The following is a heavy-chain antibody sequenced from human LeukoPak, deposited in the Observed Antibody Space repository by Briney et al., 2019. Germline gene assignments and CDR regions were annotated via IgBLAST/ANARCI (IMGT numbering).Heavy chain of an antibody. V-gene: IGHV3-74*01. CDR2: INSDGSTT. D-gene: IGHD3-10*01. Sequence: PGGSLRLSCAASGFIFTNYWMHWVRQAPGKGLVWVSRINSDGSTTSYADSVKGRFTISRDNSKNTLYLQMNSLRAEDTAVYYCAKDRTHRAINDAFDIWGQGTMVTVSS. CDR3: AKDRTHRAINDAFDI. CDR1: GFIFTNYW. J-gene: IGHJ3*02.